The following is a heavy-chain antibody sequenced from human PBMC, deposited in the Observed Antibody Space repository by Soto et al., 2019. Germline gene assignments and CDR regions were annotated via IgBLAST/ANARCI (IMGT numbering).Heavy chain of an antibody. CDR3: ARRDTGGFLRYFDN. D-gene: IGHD2-8*02. Sequence: QLHLVQSGAEVKKAGSSVKVSCKASGGTVSSYAITWVRQAPGKGLEWMGVFIPIFVSAHYAPKFQGRVTITADKSTGTAYMELSSLRSEDTALYYCARRDTGGFLRYFDNWGQGTLVTVSS. CDR1: GGTVSSYA. V-gene: IGHV1-69*06. CDR2: FIPIFVSA. J-gene: IGHJ4*02.